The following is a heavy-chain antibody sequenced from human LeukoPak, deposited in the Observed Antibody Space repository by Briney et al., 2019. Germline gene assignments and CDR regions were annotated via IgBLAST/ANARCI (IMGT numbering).Heavy chain of an antibody. V-gene: IGHV4-59*08. CDR2: IYYTGNT. CDR3: ARADYSSTWSHDYYYMDV. CDR1: GGSISNYY. Sequence: SETLSLTCTVSGGSISNYYWNWIRQPPGKGLEWIGYIYYTGNTNYKPSLKSRVTISVDTSKNQFSLKLSSVTAADTAVYYCARADYSSTWSHDYYYMDVWGKGTTVTVSS. D-gene: IGHD6-13*01. J-gene: IGHJ6*03.